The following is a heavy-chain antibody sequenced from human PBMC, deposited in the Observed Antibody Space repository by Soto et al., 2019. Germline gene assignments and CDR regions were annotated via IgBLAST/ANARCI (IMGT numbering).Heavy chain of an antibody. V-gene: IGHV3-7*01. D-gene: IGHD6-25*01. CDR2: INQDGSEK. Sequence: EEQLVESGGGLVQPGGSLILSCAASGFIFSNFWIDWVRQAPGKGLEWVAKINQDGSEKYYVDSVKGRFTISRDNAKNSLYLQMNSLRAEDTAVYYCAVLSIAAVVDFWGQGTLITVSS. CDR1: GFIFSNFW. CDR3: AVLSIAAVVDF. J-gene: IGHJ4*02.